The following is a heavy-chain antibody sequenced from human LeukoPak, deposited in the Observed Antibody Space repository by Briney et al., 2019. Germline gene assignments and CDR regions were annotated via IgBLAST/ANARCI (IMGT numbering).Heavy chain of an antibody. D-gene: IGHD3-10*01. Sequence: SETLSLTCTVSGGSISSYYWSWIRQPAGKGLEWVGRIYTSGSTNYNPSLKSRVTMSVDTSKNQFSLKLSSVTAADTAVYYCARDKGVRGVISYYYYMDVWGKGTTVTVSS. CDR2: IYTSGST. J-gene: IGHJ6*03. V-gene: IGHV4-4*07. CDR3: ARDKGVRGVISYYYYMDV. CDR1: GGSISSYY.